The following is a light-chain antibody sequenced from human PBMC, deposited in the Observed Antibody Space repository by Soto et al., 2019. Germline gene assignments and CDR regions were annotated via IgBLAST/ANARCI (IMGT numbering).Light chain of an antibody. Sequence: QSALTQPRSGSGSPGQSVTISCTGASSDVGGYNYVSWYQQHPGKAPKSMIYDVSERPSGVPDRFSGSKSGNTASLTISGLQTEDEADYYCCSYAGRYTYVFGTGTKVTVL. CDR3: CSYAGRYTYV. CDR1: SSDVGGYNY. CDR2: DVS. J-gene: IGLJ1*01. V-gene: IGLV2-11*01.